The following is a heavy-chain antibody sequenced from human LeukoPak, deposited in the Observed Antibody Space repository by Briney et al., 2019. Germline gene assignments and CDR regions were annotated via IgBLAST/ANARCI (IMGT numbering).Heavy chain of an antibody. V-gene: IGHV3-30*02. CDR2: IRYDGSNK. CDR3: ARDKFYSSSYFDY. CDR1: GFTFSSYG. J-gene: IGHJ4*02. Sequence: GGSLRPSCAASGFTFSSYGMHWVRQAPGKGLEWVAFIRYDGSNKYYADSVKGRFTISRDNSKNTLYLQMNSLRAEDTAVYYCARDKFYSSSYFDYWGQGTLVTVSS. D-gene: IGHD6-13*01.